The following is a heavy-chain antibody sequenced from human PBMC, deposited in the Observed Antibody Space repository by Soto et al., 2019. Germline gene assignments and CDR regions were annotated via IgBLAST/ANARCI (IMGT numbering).Heavy chain of an antibody. J-gene: IGHJ5*02. CDR3: AKDQSWKPNWFDP. CDR1: GFTFSTHA. Sequence: HPGGSLRLSCTASGFTFSTHAMNWVRQAAGKGLEWVSAISASGGTTYYADSVEGRFTVSRDNSNNTLYLQMSSLRAEDTAVYYCAKDQSWKPNWFDPWGQGTLVTVSS. V-gene: IGHV3-23*01. D-gene: IGHD1-1*01. CDR2: ISASGGTT.